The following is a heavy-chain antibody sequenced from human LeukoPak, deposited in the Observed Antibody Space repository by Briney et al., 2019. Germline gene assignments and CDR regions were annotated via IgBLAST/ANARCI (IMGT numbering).Heavy chain of an antibody. Sequence: GGSLRLSCGASGYTFSSYGMHWVRQAPGKGLQWVAVIWYDESKKYYTDSVKGRFTISRDVSKNTLYLQMNSLRAEDSAMYYCARDGGIGLDYWGQGTLVTVSS. CDR1: GYTFSSYG. CDR3: ARDGGIGLDY. D-gene: IGHD2-21*01. CDR2: IWYDESKK. V-gene: IGHV3-33*01. J-gene: IGHJ4*02.